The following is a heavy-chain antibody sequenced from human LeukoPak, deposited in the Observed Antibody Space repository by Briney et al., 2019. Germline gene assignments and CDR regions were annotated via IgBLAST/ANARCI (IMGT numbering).Heavy chain of an antibody. CDR3: ARGSGSYHTAYMN. D-gene: IGHD1-26*01. J-gene: IGHJ4*02. CDR1: GYSFTSYW. V-gene: IGHV5-51*01. CDR2: IYPGDSDT. Sequence: GESLKISCKGSGYSFTSYWIGWVRQMPGKGLEWMGIIYPGDSDTRYSPSFQGQVTISADKSLSTAYLQWGSPKASDTAMYYCARGSGSYHTAYMNWGQGSPVSVSS.